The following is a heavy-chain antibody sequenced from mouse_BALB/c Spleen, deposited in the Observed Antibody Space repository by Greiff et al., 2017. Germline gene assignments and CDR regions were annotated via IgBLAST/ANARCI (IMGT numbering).Heavy chain of an antibody. J-gene: IGHJ2*01. Sequence: DVHLVESGPGLVKPSQSLSLTCSVTGYSITSGYYWNWIRQFPGNKLEWMGYISYDGSNNYNPSLKNRISITRDTSKNQFFLKLNSVTTEDTATYDCARGGYFDYWGQGTTLTVSS. CDR3: ARGGYFDY. CDR2: ISYDGSN. V-gene: IGHV3-6*02. CDR1: GYSITSGYY.